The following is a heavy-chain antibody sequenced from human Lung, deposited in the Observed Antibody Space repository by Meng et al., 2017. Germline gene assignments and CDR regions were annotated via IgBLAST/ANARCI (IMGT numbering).Heavy chain of an antibody. CDR2: INHSGST. D-gene: IGHD4-11*01. CDR1: GGSLSDYY. J-gene: IGHJ4*02. V-gene: IGHV4-34*01. Sequence: VHPHASSCGCLNASETLSLICVFSGGSLSDYYWSWIRQPPGKGLDWIGEINHSGSTNYNPSLESRATISVDTSQNNLSLKLSSVTAADSAVYYCARGPTTMAHDFDYWGQGTLVTVSS. CDR3: ARGPTTMAHDFDY.